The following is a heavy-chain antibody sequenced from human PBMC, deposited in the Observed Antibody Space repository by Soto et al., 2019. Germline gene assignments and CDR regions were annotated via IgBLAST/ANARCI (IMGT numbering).Heavy chain of an antibody. CDR1: AYSLSDLS. D-gene: IGHD2-2*01. V-gene: IGHV1-24*01. Sequence: GXSVKVSCKVSAYSLSDLSIHWVRQAPGKGLEWMGGLDAEDGETIYAQKLQGRGTMTEDTSTDTAYMELSSLTSEDTAMYYCATLPRTIERTPAAIWSFDSWGQGTLVTVSS. CDR3: ATLPRTIERTPAAIWSFDS. J-gene: IGHJ4*02. CDR2: LDAEDGET.